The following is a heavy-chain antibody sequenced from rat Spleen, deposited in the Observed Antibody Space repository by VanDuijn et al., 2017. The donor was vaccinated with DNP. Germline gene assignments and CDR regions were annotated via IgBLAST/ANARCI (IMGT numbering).Heavy chain of an antibody. V-gene: IGHV5-22*01. Sequence: EVQLVESGGGLVQPGRSMKLSCAASGFTFSNYYMAWVRQAPTKGLEWVAYISYDGTITYYGDSVKGRFTVSRDNAKSTLYLQMDSLRSGDTATYFCARDDYGSYGAMDPWGQGTSVTVSS. CDR1: GFTFSNYY. CDR3: ARDDYGSYGAMDP. J-gene: IGHJ4*01. D-gene: IGHD1-3*01. CDR2: ISYDGTIT.